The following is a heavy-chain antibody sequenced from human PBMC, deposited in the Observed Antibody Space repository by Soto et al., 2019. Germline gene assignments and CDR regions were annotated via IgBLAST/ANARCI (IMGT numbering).Heavy chain of an antibody. D-gene: IGHD3-10*01. CDR2: IYYSGST. CDR3: ARTSDYYARDYYYYMDV. CDR1: GGSISSYY. J-gene: IGHJ6*03. Sequence: NPSETLSLTCTVSGGSISSYYWSWIRQPPGKGLEWIGYIYYSGSTNYNPSLKSRVTISVDTSKNQFSLKLSSVTAADTAVYYCARTSDYYARDYYYYMDVWGKGTTVTVSS. V-gene: IGHV4-59*08.